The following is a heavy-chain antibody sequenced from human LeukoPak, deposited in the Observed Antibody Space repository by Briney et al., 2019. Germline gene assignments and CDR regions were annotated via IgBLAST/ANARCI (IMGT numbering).Heavy chain of an antibody. Sequence: ASVKVSCKASGYTFTGYYMHWVRQAPGQGLEWMGWINPNSGGTNYAQKFQGRVTMTRGTSISTAYMELSRLRSDDTAVYYCARGAKFLITMVRGVYYFDYWGQGTLVTVS. CDR2: INPNSGGT. D-gene: IGHD3-10*01. CDR1: GYTFTGYY. CDR3: ARGAKFLITMVRGVYYFDY. V-gene: IGHV1-2*02. J-gene: IGHJ4*02.